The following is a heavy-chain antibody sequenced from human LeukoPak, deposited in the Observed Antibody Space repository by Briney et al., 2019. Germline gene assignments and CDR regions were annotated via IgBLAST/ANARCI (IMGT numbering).Heavy chain of an antibody. V-gene: IGHV1-2*02. J-gene: IGHJ5*02. Sequence: ASVKVSCKASGYTFTGYYIHWVRQAPGQGLEWMGWINPNSGGTNYAQKFQGRVTITADKSTSTAYMELSSLRSEDTAVYYCARDRVDEWFDPWGQGTLVTVSS. CDR2: INPNSGGT. CDR3: ARDRVDEWFDP. CDR1: GYTFTGYY.